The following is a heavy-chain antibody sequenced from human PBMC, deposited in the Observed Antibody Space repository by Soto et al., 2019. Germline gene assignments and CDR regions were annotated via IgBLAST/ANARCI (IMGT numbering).Heavy chain of an antibody. CDR1: GGSISSSSYY. CDR3: ARHKVDTAIMVREGDDY. Sequence: QLQLQESGPGLVKPSETLSLTCTVSGGSISSSSYYWGWIRQPPGKGLEWIGSIYYSGSTYYNPSLKSRVTISVDTSKNQFSLKLSSVTAADTAVYYCARHKVDTAIMVREGDDYWGQGTLVTVSS. J-gene: IGHJ4*02. V-gene: IGHV4-39*01. D-gene: IGHD5-18*01. CDR2: IYYSGST.